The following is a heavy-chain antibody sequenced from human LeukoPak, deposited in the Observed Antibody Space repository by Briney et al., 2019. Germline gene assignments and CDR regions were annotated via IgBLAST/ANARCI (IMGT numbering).Heavy chain of an antibody. D-gene: IGHD5-18*01. Sequence: GGSLRLSCAASGFTFSRYNMNWVRQAPGKGLEWVSSISSGSSYIYYADSVKGRFTISRDNAKKSLYLQMNSLRAEDTAVYYCARHLSGITGYTYGRGIDYWGQGTLVSVSS. CDR2: ISSGSSYI. J-gene: IGHJ4*02. CDR1: GFTFSRYN. CDR3: ARHLSGITGYTYGRGIDY. V-gene: IGHV3-21*01.